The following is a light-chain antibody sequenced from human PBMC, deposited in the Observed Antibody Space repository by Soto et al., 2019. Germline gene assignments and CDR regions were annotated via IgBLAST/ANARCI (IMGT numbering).Light chain of an antibody. Sequence: DIVMTQSPLSLPVTPGEPASISCRSSQSLLHSNGYNYLDWYLQKPGQSPQLLIYLGSNRASGVADTLSGSGSGTDFTLKISRVEAEDVGVYYCMQALQTPPTFGGGTKVEIK. CDR2: LGS. CDR3: MQALQTPPT. V-gene: IGKV2-28*01. CDR1: QSLLHSNGYNY. J-gene: IGKJ4*01.